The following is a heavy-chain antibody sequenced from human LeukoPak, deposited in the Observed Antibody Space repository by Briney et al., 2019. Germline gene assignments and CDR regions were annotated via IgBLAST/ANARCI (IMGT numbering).Heavy chain of an antibody. J-gene: IGHJ4*02. Sequence: SETLSLTCTVSGGSISSYYWSWIRQPPGKGLEWIGYIYYSGSTNYNPSLKSRVTISVDTSKNQSSLTLNSVTAADTAVFYCARGGSGYSLDYWGQGTLVTVSS. CDR3: ARGGSGYSLDY. CDR1: GGSISSYY. V-gene: IGHV4-59*08. D-gene: IGHD3-22*01. CDR2: IYYSGST.